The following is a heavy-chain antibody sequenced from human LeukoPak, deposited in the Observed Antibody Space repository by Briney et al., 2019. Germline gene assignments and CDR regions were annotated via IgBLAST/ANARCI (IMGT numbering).Heavy chain of an antibody. CDR2: INHSGST. Sequence: SETLSLTCAVYGGSFSGYYWSWIRQPPGKGLEWIGEINHSGSTNYNPSLKSRVTISVDTSKNQFSLKLSSVTAADTAVYYCARGGVSYDFWSGYTSNWFDPWGQGTLVTVSS. CDR3: ARGGVSYDFWSGYTSNWFDP. V-gene: IGHV4-34*01. J-gene: IGHJ5*02. D-gene: IGHD3-3*01. CDR1: GGSFSGYY.